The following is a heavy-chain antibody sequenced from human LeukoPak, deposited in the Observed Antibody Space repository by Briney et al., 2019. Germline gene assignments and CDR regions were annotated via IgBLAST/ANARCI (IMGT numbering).Heavy chain of an antibody. CDR1: GGSISSYY. Sequence: PSETLSLTCTVSGGSISSYYWSWIRQPAGKGLEWIGRIYTSGSTNYNPSLKSRVTMSVDTSKNQFSLKLSSVTAADTAVYYCAREGSSGRYGSRYYYYYMDAWGKGTTVTVSS. CDR3: AREGSSGRYGSRYYYYYMDA. V-gene: IGHV4-4*07. D-gene: IGHD6-19*01. J-gene: IGHJ6*03. CDR2: IYTSGST.